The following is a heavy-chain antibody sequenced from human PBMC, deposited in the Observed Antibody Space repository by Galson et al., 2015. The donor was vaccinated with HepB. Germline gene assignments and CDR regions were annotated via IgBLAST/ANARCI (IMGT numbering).Heavy chain of an antibody. V-gene: IGHV1-8*01. CDR1: GYTFTSYD. J-gene: IGHJ6*03. Sequence: SVKVSCKASGYTFTSYDINWVRQATGQGLEWMGWMNPNSGNTGYAQKFQGRVTMTRNTSISTAYMELSSLRSEDTAVYYCARVRATGTTSWYYYYYMDVWGKGTTVTVSS. D-gene: IGHD1-7*01. CDR3: ARVRATGTTSWYYYYYMDV. CDR2: MNPNSGNT.